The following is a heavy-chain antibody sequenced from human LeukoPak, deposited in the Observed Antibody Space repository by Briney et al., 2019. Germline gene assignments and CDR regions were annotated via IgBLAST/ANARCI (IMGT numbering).Heavy chain of an antibody. CDR1: GFTFSSYG. Sequence: GGSLRLSCAASGFTFSSYGMHWVRQAPGKGLEWVAFIRYDGSNKYYADSVKGRFTISRDNSENTLYLQMNSLRAEDTAVYYCARPRGNVEMATIPFDYWGQGTVVTVSS. CDR3: ARPRGNVEMATIPFDY. V-gene: IGHV3-30*02. D-gene: IGHD5-24*01. J-gene: IGHJ4*02. CDR2: IRYDGSNK.